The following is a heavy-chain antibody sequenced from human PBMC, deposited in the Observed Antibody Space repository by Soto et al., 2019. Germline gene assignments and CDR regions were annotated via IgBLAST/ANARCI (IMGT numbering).Heavy chain of an antibody. J-gene: IGHJ3*02. D-gene: IGHD2-15*01. CDR2: ISSSSSYI. V-gene: IGHV3-21*01. CDR1: GFTFSSYS. Sequence: GGSLRLSCAASGFTFSSYSMNWVRQAPGKGLEWVSSISSSSSYIYYADSVKGRFTISRDNAKNSLYLQMNSLRAEDTAVYYCARDICSGGSCYFHSEVDAFDIWGQGTMVTVSS. CDR3: ARDICSGGSCYFHSEVDAFDI.